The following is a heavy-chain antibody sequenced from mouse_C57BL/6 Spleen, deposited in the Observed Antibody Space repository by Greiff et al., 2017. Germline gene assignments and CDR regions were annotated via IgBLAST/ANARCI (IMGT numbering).Heavy chain of an antibody. J-gene: IGHJ4*01. D-gene: IGHD3-1*01. CDR2: IWGDGST. Sequence: VQLQESGPGLVAPSQCLSISCTVSGFPLTSYGVSWVRQTPGRGLEWLGVIWGDGSTNYHSALISRLGTSKDNSKCQVFLSLISLQTYDTATFYCANLNSDGYAMGYWGQGTSVTVSS. V-gene: IGHV2-3*01. CDR1: GFPLTSYG. CDR3: ANLNSDGYAMGY.